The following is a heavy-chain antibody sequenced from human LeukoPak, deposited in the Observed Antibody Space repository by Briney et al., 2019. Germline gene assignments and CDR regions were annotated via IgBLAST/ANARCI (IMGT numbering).Heavy chain of an antibody. D-gene: IGHD3-10*01. V-gene: IGHV4-59*11. Sequence: SETLSLTCTVSGASINIHYWSWIRQPPGKGLEWIGDVINGGSTSYNPSLKSGVTMSIETSSDEFSLRLSSVTPADPAIYYCASRPADTTWSGVSDYWSPGTLVTVSS. CDR3: ASRPADTTWSGVSDY. CDR1: GASINIHY. J-gene: IGHJ4*02. CDR2: VINGGST.